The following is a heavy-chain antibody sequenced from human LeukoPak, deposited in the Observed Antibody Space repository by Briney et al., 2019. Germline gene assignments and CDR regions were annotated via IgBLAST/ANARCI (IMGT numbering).Heavy chain of an antibody. J-gene: IGHJ4*02. CDR3: ARDREVRGVPDY. Sequence: GSLSLTCTVSGGSISSSSYYWGWIRQPPGKGLEWIGSIYYSGSTYYNPTLKSRVTISVDTSKNQFSLKLSSVTAADTAVYYCARDREVRGVPDYWGQGTLVTVSS. CDR1: GGSISSSSYY. V-gene: IGHV4-39*07. CDR2: IYYSGST. D-gene: IGHD3-10*01.